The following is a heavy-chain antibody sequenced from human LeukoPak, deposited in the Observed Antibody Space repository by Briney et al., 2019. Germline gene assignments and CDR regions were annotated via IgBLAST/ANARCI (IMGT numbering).Heavy chain of an antibody. V-gene: IGHV3-66*01. CDR3: AKGEQLDFYSYYGLDV. CDR1: GFPVSSNY. CDR2: LYRGGSA. Sequence: AGRSLRLSCAASGFPVSSNYMSWVRQAPGEGLEWVSVLYRGGSANYADSVTGRFTLSSANSRNTLYLQMNSLRAEDTAVYYCAKGEQLDFYSYYGLDVWGQGTTVTVSS. J-gene: IGHJ6*02. D-gene: IGHD1-1*01.